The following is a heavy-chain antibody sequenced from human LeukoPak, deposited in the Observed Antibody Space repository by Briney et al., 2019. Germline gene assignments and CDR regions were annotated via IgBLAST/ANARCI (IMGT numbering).Heavy chain of an antibody. V-gene: IGHV3-30*04. CDR2: ISYDGGNK. J-gene: IGHJ4*02. D-gene: IGHD5-18*01. Sequence: GGSLRLSCAASGFTFSSYAMHWVRQAPGKGLEWVAVISYDGGNKYYADSVKGRFTISRDNSKNTLYLQMNSLRAEDTAVYYCARSRGYSYGRYYFDYWGQGTLVTVSS. CDR3: ARSRGYSYGRYYFDY. CDR1: GFTFSSYA.